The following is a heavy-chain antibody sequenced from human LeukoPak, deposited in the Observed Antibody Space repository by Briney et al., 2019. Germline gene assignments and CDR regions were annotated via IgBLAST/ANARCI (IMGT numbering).Heavy chain of an antibody. CDR2: ISYDGSNK. Sequence: GGSLRLSCAASGFTFSSYAMHWVRQAPGKGLEWVAVISYDGSNKYYADSVKGRFTISRDNSKNTLYLRMNSLRAEDTAVYYCARDPYIVVVPAAVDYWGQGTLVTVSS. CDR3: ARDPYIVVVPAAVDY. J-gene: IGHJ4*02. V-gene: IGHV3-30-3*01. CDR1: GFTFSSYA. D-gene: IGHD2-2*01.